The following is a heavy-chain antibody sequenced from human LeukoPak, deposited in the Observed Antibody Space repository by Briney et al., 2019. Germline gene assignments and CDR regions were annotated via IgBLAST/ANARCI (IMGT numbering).Heavy chain of an antibody. J-gene: IGHJ4*02. CDR3: ASGRQLGY. Sequence: GGSLSLSCAASGFTFSNYWMSWVRQAPGKGLEWVANIKEDGSEKYYVDSVKGRFTISRHNAPNSLYLQMNSLRAEDTAVYYCASGRQLGYWGQGTLVTVSS. CDR1: GFTFSNYW. CDR2: IKEDGSEK. V-gene: IGHV3-7*01. D-gene: IGHD6-13*01.